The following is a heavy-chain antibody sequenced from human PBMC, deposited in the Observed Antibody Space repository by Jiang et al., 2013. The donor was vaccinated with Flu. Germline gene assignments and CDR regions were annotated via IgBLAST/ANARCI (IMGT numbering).Heavy chain of an antibody. CDR3: ASWDAAYYYYGMDV. D-gene: IGHD1-26*01. Sequence: EWMGWMNPNSGNTGYAQKFQGRVTMTRNTSISTAYMELSSLRSEDTAVYYCASWDAAYYYYGMDVWGQGTTVTVSS. J-gene: IGHJ6*02. V-gene: IGHV1-8*01. CDR2: MNPNSGNT.